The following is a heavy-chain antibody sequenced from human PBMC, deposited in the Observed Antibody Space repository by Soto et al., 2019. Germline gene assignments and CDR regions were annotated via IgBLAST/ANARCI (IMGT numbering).Heavy chain of an antibody. V-gene: IGHV4-4*07. D-gene: IGHD6-19*01. J-gene: IGHJ5*02. CDR3: ARGVSSGWYSRWFDP. CDR1: GGSISSYY. Sequence: QVQLQESGPGLVKPSETLSLTCTVSGGSISSYYWSWIRQPAGKGLEWIGRIYTSGSTNYNPSLKSRVTMSVDTSKNQFCLKLSSVTAADTAVSYCARGVSSGWYSRWFDPWGQGTLVTVSS. CDR2: IYTSGST.